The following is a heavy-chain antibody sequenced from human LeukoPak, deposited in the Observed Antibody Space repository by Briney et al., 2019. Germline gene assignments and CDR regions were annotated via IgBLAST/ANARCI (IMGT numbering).Heavy chain of an antibody. V-gene: IGHV3-21*01. CDR1: GFTFSSYN. J-gene: IGHJ3*02. CDR2: TTSSSSYI. D-gene: IGHD1-26*01. CDR3: ARTLSRDSGDAFDI. Sequence: GGSLRLSCAASGFTFSSYNMNWVRQAPGKGLEWVSYTTSSSSYIYYAGSVKGRFTISRDNAKNSLYLQMNSLRAEDTAVYYCARTLSRDSGDAFDIWGQGTMVTVSS.